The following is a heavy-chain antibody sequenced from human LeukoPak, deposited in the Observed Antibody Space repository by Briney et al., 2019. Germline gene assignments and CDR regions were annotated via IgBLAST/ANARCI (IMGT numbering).Heavy chain of an antibody. CDR1: GFTFSSYA. J-gene: IGHJ1*01. Sequence: PGGSLRLSCAASGFTFSSYAMHWVRQAPGRGLEHVSSITSDVVTTYYASSVRGRFTISRDNSKNMLYLQMGSLRDEDMSVCYCARDEAGYSSEWGQGTLVTVSS. CDR2: ITSDVVTT. D-gene: IGHD6-19*01. CDR3: ARDEAGYSSE. V-gene: IGHV3-64*01.